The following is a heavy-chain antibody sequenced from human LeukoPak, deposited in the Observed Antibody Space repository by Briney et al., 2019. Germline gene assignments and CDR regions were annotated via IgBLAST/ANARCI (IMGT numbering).Heavy chain of an antibody. CDR2: IKSKTDGGTI. D-gene: IGHD3-22*01. V-gene: IGHV3-15*01. CDR3: TTDLSELDDSGYYAKYFHH. J-gene: IGHJ1*01. Sequence: PGGSLRLSCAASGFSFNTYSMNWVRQAPGKGLEWVGRIKSKTDGGTIDYAAPVKGRFTISRDDSKDTLFLQMNSLKTEDIAVYYCTTDLSELDDSGYYAKYFHHWGQGTLVSVSS. CDR1: GFSFNTYS.